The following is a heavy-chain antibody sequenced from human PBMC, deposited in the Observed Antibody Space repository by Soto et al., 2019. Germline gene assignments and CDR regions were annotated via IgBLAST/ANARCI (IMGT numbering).Heavy chain of an antibody. CDR1: GGTFSSYA. J-gene: IGHJ6*02. CDR2: IIPIFGTA. V-gene: IGHV1-69*13. CDR3: ARGGRDFWSGPLNYYGMDV. D-gene: IGHD3-3*01. Sequence: SVKVSCKASGGTFSSYAISWVRQAPGQGLEWMGGIIPIFGTANYAQKFQGRVTITADESTSTAYMELSSLRSEDTAVYYCARGGRDFWSGPLNYYGMDVWGQGTTVTVSS.